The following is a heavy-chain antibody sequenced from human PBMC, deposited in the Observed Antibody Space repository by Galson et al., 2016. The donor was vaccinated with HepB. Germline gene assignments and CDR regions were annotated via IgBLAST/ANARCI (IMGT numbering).Heavy chain of an antibody. CDR1: RFPFSSTW. CDR3: TGIRGGGNWNEFDP. D-gene: IGHD1-1*01. V-gene: IGHV3-15*01. J-gene: IGHJ5*02. Sequence: SLRLSCATSRFPFSSTWMSWIRQAPGKGLEWVGRIKSKSDAETIDYAAPVKGRFTISRDDSKTTLYLQMNSLKTEDTAVYYCTGIRGGGNWNEFDPWGQGTLVIVSS. CDR2: IKSKSDAETI.